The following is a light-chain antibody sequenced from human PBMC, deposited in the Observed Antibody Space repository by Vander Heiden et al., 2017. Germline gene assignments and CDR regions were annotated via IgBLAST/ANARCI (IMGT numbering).Light chain of an antibody. J-gene: IGKJ5*01. CDR2: GAS. CDR1: QSISSY. CDR3: QQCYSTPYT. V-gene: IGKV1-39*01. Sequence: DIQMTQSPSSLSASVGASVTITCRSSQSISSYLDWYQQKPGKAPRLLIYGASSLQSGVPSRFSGSGSGTDFTLTISRLQPEDFATYYCQQCYSTPYTFGHGTRVEIK.